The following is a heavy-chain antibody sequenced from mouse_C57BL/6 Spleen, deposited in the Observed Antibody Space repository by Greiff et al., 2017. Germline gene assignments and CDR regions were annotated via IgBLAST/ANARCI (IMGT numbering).Heavy chain of an antibody. CDR1: GFTFSDYG. CDR2: ISSGSSTI. J-gene: IGHJ4*01. CDR3: ARRRSTGAMDY. Sequence: VQLKESGGGLVKPGGSLKLSCEASGFTFSDYGMHWVRQAPEKGLEWVAYISSGSSTIYYADTVKGRFTISRDYAKNTLFLQLTSLRSEDTAMYYCARRRSTGAMDYWGQGTSVTVSS. V-gene: IGHV5-17*01.